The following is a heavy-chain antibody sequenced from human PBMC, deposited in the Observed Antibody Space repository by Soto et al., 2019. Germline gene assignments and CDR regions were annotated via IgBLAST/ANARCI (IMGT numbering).Heavy chain of an antibody. D-gene: IGHD3-9*01. CDR2: IKQDGSEK. CDR1: GFTFSSYW. J-gene: IGHJ3*02. V-gene: IGHV3-7*01. Sequence: GGSLRLSCAASGFTFSSYWMSWVRQAPGKGLEWVANIKQDGSEKYYVDSVKGRFTISRDNAKNSLYLQMNSLRAEDTAVYYCAREKVEDDIQPAFDIWGQGTMVTVSS. CDR3: AREKVEDDIQPAFDI.